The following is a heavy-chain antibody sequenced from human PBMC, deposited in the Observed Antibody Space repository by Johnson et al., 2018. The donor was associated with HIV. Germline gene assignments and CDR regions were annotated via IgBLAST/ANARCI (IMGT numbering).Heavy chain of an antibody. J-gene: IGHJ3*02. D-gene: IGHD2-21*02. Sequence: VQLVESGGGVVQPGGSLRLSCAASGFTFSSYGMHWVRQAPGKGLEWVAFIRYDGSNKYYADSVKGRFTISRDNSKNTLYLQVNSLKTEDTAVYYCARSPASRVGDSFAFDIWGQGTMVTVSS. CDR1: GFTFSSYG. V-gene: IGHV3-30*02. CDR2: IRYDGSNK. CDR3: ARSPASRVGDSFAFDI.